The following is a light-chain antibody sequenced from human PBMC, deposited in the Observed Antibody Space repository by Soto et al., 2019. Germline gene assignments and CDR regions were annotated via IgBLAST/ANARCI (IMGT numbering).Light chain of an antibody. J-gene: IGKJ2*01. Sequence: EIVMTQSPATLSVSPGERATLSCRARQSVNSNLAWYQQKPGQAPRVLIYDASTRATSIPARFSGSGSGTEFTLTISRLQSEDFAIYYCQQYNNWPPYTFGQGTKLEIK. V-gene: IGKV3-15*01. CDR3: QQYNNWPPYT. CDR2: DAS. CDR1: QSVNSN.